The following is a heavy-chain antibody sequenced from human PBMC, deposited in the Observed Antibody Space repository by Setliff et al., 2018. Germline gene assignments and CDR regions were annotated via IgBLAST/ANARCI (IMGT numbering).Heavy chain of an antibody. CDR1: GHPFSLAW. V-gene: IGHV3-15*01. CDR3: AAVAAYTGRIGGSKGTDALDL. Sequence: GSLSLSCVVSGHPFSLAWMTWIRQAPGKGLEWVGRIKNKVDGGTADYGTAVRGRFTISRDDSKNTLYLQMNSLRAEDTAVYYCAAVAAYTGRIGGSKGTDALDLWGRGTLVTVSS. J-gene: IGHJ3*01. CDR2: IKNKVDGGTA. D-gene: IGHD3-16*01.